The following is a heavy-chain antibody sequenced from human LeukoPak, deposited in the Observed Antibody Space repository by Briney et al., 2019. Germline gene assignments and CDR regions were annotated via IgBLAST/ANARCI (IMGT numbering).Heavy chain of an antibody. J-gene: IGHJ5*02. V-gene: IGHV4-59*01. CDR2: IYYSGST. CDR3: ARVMVNNWFDP. D-gene: IGHD2-8*01. Sequence: SETLSVTCTVSGGSISSYYWSWIRQPPGKGLDWIGYIYYSGSTNYDPSLKSRVTISVDTSKNQFSLKLSSVTTADTAVYYCARVMVNNWFDPWGQGTLVTVSA. CDR1: GGSISSYY.